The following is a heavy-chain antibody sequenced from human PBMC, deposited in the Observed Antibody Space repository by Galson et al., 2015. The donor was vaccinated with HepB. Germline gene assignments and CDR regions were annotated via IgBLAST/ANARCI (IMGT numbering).Heavy chain of an antibody. Sequence: SLRLSCAASGFTFGAYALHWVRQAPGKGLGWVAGISNDGSNKYYADSVKGRFTISRANSRNTIYLHMNSLRVEDTAMYYCAREEYGSGWYGSVMGNWFDPWGQGTLVTVSS. CDR1: GFTFGAYA. D-gene: IGHD6-19*01. V-gene: IGHV3-30*04. J-gene: IGHJ5*02. CDR3: AREEYGSGWYGSVMGNWFDP. CDR2: ISNDGSNK.